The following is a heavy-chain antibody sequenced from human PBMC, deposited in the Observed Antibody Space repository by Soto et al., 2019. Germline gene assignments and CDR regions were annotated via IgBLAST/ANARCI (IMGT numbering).Heavy chain of an antibody. J-gene: IGHJ6*02. D-gene: IGHD4-4*01. V-gene: IGHV1-69*01. CDR3: ARDNSNYVFNGMDV. CDR1: GGTFSSYA. CDR2: IIPIFGTA. Sequence: HVQLVQSGAEVKKPGSSVKVSCKASGGTFSSYAISWVRQAPGQGLEWMGGIIPIFGTANYAQKFQGRVTSTADEFTSTAYMELCSQRSEDTAVYYCARDNSNYVFNGMDVWGQGTTVTVS.